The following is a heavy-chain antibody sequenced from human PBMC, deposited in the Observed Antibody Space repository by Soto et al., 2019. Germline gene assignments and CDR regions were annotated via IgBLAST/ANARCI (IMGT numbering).Heavy chain of an antibody. J-gene: IGHJ6*02. CDR3: ARGLPSSSVRYYYYGMDV. D-gene: IGHD6-13*01. CDR1: GGSFSGYY. Sequence: QVQLQQWGAGLLKPSETLSLTCAVYGGSFSGYYWSWIRQPPGKGLEWIGEINHSGSTNYNPSLKSRVTISVDTSKNQFSLKLSSVTAADTAVYYCARGLPSSSVRYYYYGMDVWGQGTTVTVSS. V-gene: IGHV4-34*01. CDR2: INHSGST.